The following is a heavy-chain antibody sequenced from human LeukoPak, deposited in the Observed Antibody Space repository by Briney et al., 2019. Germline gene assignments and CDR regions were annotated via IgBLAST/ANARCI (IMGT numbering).Heavy chain of an antibody. CDR3: ASGPSSVRGSGNFYLDY. CDR1: GYTFTGYY. D-gene: IGHD3-10*01. Sequence: ASVNVSCKASGYTFTGYYLHWVRQAPGQRLEWMGWINPNSGVTNYAPKFQGRVTMTRDTSISTAYMDLYRLRSDDTAVYYCASGPSSVRGSGNFYLDYWGQGTLVTVSS. V-gene: IGHV1-2*02. CDR2: INPNSGVT. J-gene: IGHJ4*02.